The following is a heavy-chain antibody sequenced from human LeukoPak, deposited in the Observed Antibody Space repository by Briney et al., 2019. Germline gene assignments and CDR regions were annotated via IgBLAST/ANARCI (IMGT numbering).Heavy chain of an antibody. Sequence: SQTLSLTCIVSGGSISSGDYYWSWIRQSPGKGLEWIGYICYTGSISYNPSLKGRLTISVDTSKNQFSLKLSSVTAADTAVYYCARGPNYVWGSYRYFDYWGQGTLVTASS. V-gene: IGHV4-30-4*01. CDR2: ICYTGSI. J-gene: IGHJ4*02. CDR3: ARGPNYVWGSYRYFDY. D-gene: IGHD3-16*02. CDR1: GGSISSGDYY.